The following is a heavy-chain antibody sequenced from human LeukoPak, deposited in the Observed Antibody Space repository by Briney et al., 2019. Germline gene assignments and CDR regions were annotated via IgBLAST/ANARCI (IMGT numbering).Heavy chain of an antibody. CDR3: ARGYGYQYGPLDY. D-gene: IGHD3-10*01. J-gene: IGHJ4*02. CDR2: ISPYNGET. V-gene: IGHV1-18*04. Sequence: ASVKVSCRTSGYLFNNFGISWVRQAPGQGPEWMGWISPYNGETNYGQKFQGRVTMTTDKSTSTLYLEVRSLRSGDTAVYYCARGYGYQYGPLDYWGQGTLVTVSS. CDR1: GYLFNNFG.